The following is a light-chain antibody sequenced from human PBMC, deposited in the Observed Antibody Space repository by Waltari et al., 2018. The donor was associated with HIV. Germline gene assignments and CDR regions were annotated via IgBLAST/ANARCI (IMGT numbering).Light chain of an antibody. Sequence: DIVMTQSPLSLPVTPGEPASISCRSSQSLLHSNGYNYLDWYLQKPGQSPQLLIYLGSNRASGVPYRFSGSGSGTDCTLKISRVEAEDFGVYYCMQTLQTPPWTFGQGTRVEIK. J-gene: IGKJ1*01. V-gene: IGKV2-28*01. CDR3: MQTLQTPPWT. CDR2: LGS. CDR1: QSLLHSNGYNY.